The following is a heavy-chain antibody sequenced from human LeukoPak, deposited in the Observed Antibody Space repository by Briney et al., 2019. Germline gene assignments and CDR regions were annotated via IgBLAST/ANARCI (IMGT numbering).Heavy chain of an antibody. CDR2: MNPNTGNT. J-gene: IGHJ6*03. V-gene: IGHV1-8*01. CDR3: ARENSGSFNIWGYYYMDV. D-gene: IGHD1-26*01. Sequence: ASVKVSCKASGYTFSSYDISWVRQATGQGLEWMGWMNPNTGNTGYVQKFQGRVTITADESTSTAYMELSSLRSEDTAVYYCARENSGSFNIWGYYYMDVWGKGTTVTVSS. CDR1: GYTFSSYD.